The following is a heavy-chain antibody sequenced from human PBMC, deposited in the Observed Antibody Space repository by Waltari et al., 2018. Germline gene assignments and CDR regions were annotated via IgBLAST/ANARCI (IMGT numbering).Heavy chain of an antibody. J-gene: IGHJ4*02. CDR1: GFTFSSYS. V-gene: IGHV3-21*01. Sequence: AHLEESGGGVVQPGKSLRLSCAASGFTFSSYSMNWVRQAPGKGLEWVSSISSSSSYIYYADSVKGRFTISRDNAKNSLYLQMNSLRAEDTAVYYCARDRCTNGVCLWGQGTLVTVSS. CDR3: ARDRCTNGVCL. CDR2: ISSSSSYI. D-gene: IGHD2-8*01.